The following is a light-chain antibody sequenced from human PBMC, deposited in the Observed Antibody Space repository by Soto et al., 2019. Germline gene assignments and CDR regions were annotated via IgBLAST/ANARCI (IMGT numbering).Light chain of an antibody. CDR2: EVT. Sequence: QSVLTQPPSASGSLGQSVTISCTGTSSDVGAYNYVSWYQQRPGKAPKLMIYEVTKRPSGVPDRFSGSKSGNTASLTVSGLQAEDEADYYCSSYAKTISVVFGGGTKLTVL. CDR1: SSDVGAYNY. J-gene: IGLJ2*01. CDR3: SSYAKTISVV. V-gene: IGLV2-8*01.